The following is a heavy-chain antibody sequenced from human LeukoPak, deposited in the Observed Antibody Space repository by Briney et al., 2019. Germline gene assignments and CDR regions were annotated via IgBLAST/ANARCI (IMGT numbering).Heavy chain of an antibody. CDR2: ISEYNGNT. D-gene: IGHD6-13*01. V-gene: IGHV1-18*01. J-gene: IGHJ4*02. CDR1: GYTFTSYG. CDR3: ARVSQRGIAAAAPFDY. Sequence: ASVKVSCKASGYTFTSYGISWVRQAPGQGLEWMGWISEYNGNTIYAQKLQGRVTMTTDTSTSTAYMELRSLRSDDTAVYYCARVSQRGIAAAAPFDYWGQGALVTVSS.